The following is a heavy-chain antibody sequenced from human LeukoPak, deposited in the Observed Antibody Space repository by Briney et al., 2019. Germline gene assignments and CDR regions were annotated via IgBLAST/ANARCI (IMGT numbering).Heavy chain of an antibody. CDR2: INSDGSST. V-gene: IGHV3-74*01. J-gene: IGHJ4*02. CDR1: GFTFSSYW. Sequence: GGSLRLSSAASGFTFSSYWMHWVRQAPGKGLVWVSRINSDGSSTSYADSVKGRFTISRDNAKNTLYLQMNSLRAEDTAVYYCARGPPDLTDHGPSVSSGWYVAYWGQGTLVTVSS. D-gene: IGHD6-19*01. CDR3: ARGPPDLTDHGPSVSSGWYVAY.